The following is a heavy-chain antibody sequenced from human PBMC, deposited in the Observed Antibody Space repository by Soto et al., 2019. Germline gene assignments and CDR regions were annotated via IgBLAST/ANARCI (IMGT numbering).Heavy chain of an antibody. Sequence: QTGGSLRLSCAASGFTFSSYGMHWVRQAPGKGLEWVAVISYDGSNKYYADSVKGRFTISRDNSKNTLYLQMNSLRAEDTAVYYCAKLMTTVTTDWFDPWGQGTLVTVSS. CDR2: ISYDGSNK. CDR3: AKLMTTVTTDWFDP. D-gene: IGHD4-4*01. V-gene: IGHV3-30*18. CDR1: GFTFSSYG. J-gene: IGHJ5*02.